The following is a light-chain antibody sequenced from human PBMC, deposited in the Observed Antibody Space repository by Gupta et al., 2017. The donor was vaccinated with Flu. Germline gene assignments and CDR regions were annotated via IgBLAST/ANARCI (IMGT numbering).Light chain of an antibody. V-gene: IGKV1-17*01. J-gene: IGKJ1*01. CDR2: AAS. CDR3: LQHKNYPWT. Sequence: ASQDIRNDLGWYQQQPGRAPKRLIYAASTLQSGVPSRFSGSGSGTEFTLTISSLQPEDFAIYYCLQHKNYPWTFGQGTRVEV. CDR1: QDIRND.